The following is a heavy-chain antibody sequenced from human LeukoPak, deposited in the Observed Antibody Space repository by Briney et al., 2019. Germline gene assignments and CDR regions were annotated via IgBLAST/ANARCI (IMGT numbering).Heavy chain of an antibody. Sequence: GGTLRLSCAASGFTFSSYGMSWVRQAPGKGLEWVSAITGTGHITYYADSVKGRFTISRDNSKNTLYLQMNSLRAEDTALYYCARDRLGAMLFFDSWGQGTLVTVSS. V-gene: IGHV3-23*01. CDR2: ITGTGHIT. J-gene: IGHJ4*02. D-gene: IGHD3-16*01. CDR1: GFTFSSYG. CDR3: ARDRLGAMLFFDS.